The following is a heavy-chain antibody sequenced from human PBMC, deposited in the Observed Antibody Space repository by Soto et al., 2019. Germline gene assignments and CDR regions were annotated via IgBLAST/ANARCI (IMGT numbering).Heavy chain of an antibody. J-gene: IGHJ4*02. CDR1: GFTVSSNY. CDR3: ARSSNTYYYDSSGYYDY. V-gene: IGHV3-53*01. CDR2: IYSGGST. D-gene: IGHD3-22*01. Sequence: PGGSLRLSCAASGFTVSSNYMSWVRQAPGKGLEWVSVIYSGGSTYYADSVKGRFTISRDNSKNTLYLQMNSLRAEDTAVYYCARSSNTYYYDSSGYYDYWGQGTLVTVSS.